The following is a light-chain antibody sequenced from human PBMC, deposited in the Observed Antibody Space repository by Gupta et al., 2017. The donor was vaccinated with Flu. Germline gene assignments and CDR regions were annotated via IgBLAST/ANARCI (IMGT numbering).Light chain of an antibody. J-gene: IGLJ1*01. CDR1: SADVGGDNY. Sequence: SVTISCTGTSADVGGDNYVSWYQHHPGKAPKLMIYDVTKRPSGVPDRFSGSKSDNTASLTISGLLAEDEADYYCCSYAGTYTFVFGTGTRVTVL. V-gene: IGLV2-11*01. CDR3: CSYAGTYTFV. CDR2: DVT.